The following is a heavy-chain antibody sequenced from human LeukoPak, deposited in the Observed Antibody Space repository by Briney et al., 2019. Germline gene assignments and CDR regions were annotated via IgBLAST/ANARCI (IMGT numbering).Heavy chain of an antibody. CDR3: AREWGFSGSYYDY. J-gene: IGHJ4*02. D-gene: IGHD1-26*01. V-gene: IGHV1-2*02. CDR2: INPNSGGT. CDR1: GYTFTRYY. Sequence: ASVKGSFNTSGYTFTRYYMHWVGQAPGQGLEGMGWINPNSGGTNYAQKFQGRVTMTRDTSISTAYMELSRLRSDDTAVYYCAREWGFSGSYYDYWGQGTLVTVSS.